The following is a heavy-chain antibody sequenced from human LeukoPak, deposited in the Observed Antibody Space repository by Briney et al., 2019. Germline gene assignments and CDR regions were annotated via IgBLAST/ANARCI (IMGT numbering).Heavy chain of an antibody. CDR2: ISYDGSNK. Sequence: GGSLRLSCAASGFTFSSYVMHWVRQAPGKGLEWVAVISYDGSNKYYADSMKGRFTISRDNSKNTLYLQMNSLRAEDTAVYYCARDLGGMDVWGKGTTVTVSS. CDR3: ARDLGGMDV. CDR1: GFTFSSYV. D-gene: IGHD3-10*01. J-gene: IGHJ6*04. V-gene: IGHV3-30*04.